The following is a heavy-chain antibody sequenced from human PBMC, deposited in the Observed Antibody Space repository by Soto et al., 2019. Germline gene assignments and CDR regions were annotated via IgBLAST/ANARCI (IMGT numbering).Heavy chain of an antibody. V-gene: IGHV5-10-1*01. CDR3: ARVGYCTGTRCYSFDS. CDR1: GYSFTSYL. Sequence: GESLKISFQGSGYSFTSYLICWVRQRPVKGLEWMGRINPSDSYTTYSPSFQGHVTISTDKSFSTAYLQWSGLKASDTAMYYCARVGYCTGTRCYSFDSWGEGNLFTVSS. CDR2: INPSDSYT. J-gene: IGHJ4*02. D-gene: IGHD2-2*02.